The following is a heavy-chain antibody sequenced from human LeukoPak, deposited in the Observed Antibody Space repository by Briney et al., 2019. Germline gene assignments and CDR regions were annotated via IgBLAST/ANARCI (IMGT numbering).Heavy chain of an antibody. CDR1: GFTFTTYS. J-gene: IGHJ3*02. Sequence: GGSLRLSCEASGFTFTTYSMTWVRQAPGKGLEWVSIISSGSSAIFSADALEGRFTISRDDAKNLLYLDMNSLRAEDTAVYYCARTNYGDDAFDIWGQGTMVTVSS. D-gene: IGHD4-17*01. CDR3: ARTNYGDDAFDI. CDR2: ISSGSSAI. V-gene: IGHV3-21*01.